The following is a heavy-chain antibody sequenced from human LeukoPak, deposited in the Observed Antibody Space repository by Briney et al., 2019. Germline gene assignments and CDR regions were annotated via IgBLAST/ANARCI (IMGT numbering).Heavy chain of an antibody. J-gene: IGHJ4*02. CDR2: ISGNGGST. Sequence: GGSLRLSCSASGFTFSTYGMHWVRQAPGKGLEYVSAISGNGGSTYYADSVKGRFTISRDNSKNTLYLQMSSLRNEDTAVYYCVKEDCSGGSCYAFDYWGQGTLVTVSS. CDR1: GFTFSTYG. V-gene: IGHV3-64D*09. D-gene: IGHD2-15*01. CDR3: VKEDCSGGSCYAFDY.